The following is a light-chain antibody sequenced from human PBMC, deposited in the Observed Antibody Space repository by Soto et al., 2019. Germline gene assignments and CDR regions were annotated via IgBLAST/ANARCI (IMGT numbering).Light chain of an antibody. V-gene: IGKV3-20*01. CDR2: GAS. CDR3: QQHGSSPP. Sequence: EIVLTQSPGTLSLSPGERATLSCRASQSVSSSYLAWYQQKPGQAPRLLIYGASSRATGIPDRFSGSGSGTDFTLTISRLEAEDFAVYYCQQHGSSPPFGGGTKVEIK. J-gene: IGKJ4*01. CDR1: QSVSSSY.